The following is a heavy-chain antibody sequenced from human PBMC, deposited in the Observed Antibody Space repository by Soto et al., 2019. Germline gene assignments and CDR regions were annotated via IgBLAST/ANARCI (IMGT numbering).Heavy chain of an antibody. CDR2: IKEDGTLT. Sequence: LRLSCAASGFIFSNFWMTWVRQAPGKGLEWVANIKEDGTLTHYVDSVKGRFTISKDNAKNSLYLQMNSLEAEDTAVYYCARDPHFGALDYWGRGTLVTVSS. J-gene: IGHJ4*02. CDR1: GFIFSNFW. D-gene: IGHD3-16*01. CDR3: ARDPHFGALDY. V-gene: IGHV3-7*05.